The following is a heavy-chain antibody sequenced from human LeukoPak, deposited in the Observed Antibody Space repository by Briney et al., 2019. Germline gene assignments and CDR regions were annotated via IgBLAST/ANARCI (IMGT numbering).Heavy chain of an antibody. Sequence: HPGGSLRLSCAASGFTFSSYSMNWVRQAPGKGLEWVSYISSSTNTIYYADSVKGRFTISRDNAQNSLYLQMNSLRDEDTAVYYCATSGSYRFDYWGQGTLVTVSS. V-gene: IGHV3-48*02. D-gene: IGHD1-26*01. CDR1: GFTFSSYS. CDR3: ATSGSYRFDY. J-gene: IGHJ4*02. CDR2: ISSSTNTI.